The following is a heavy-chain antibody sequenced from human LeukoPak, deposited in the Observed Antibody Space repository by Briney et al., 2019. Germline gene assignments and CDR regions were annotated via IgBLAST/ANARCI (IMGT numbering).Heavy chain of an antibody. V-gene: IGHV3-21*01. J-gene: IGHJ1*01. D-gene: IGHD6-13*01. CDR2: ISSSSSYI. CDR3: AGEEGVSYSSSWYGGVEYFQH. CDR1: GFTFSSYS. Sequence: GGSLRLSCAASGFTFSSYSMNWVRQAPGKGLEWVSSISSSSSYIYHADSVKGRFTISRDNAKNSLYLQMNTLRAEDTAVYYCAGEEGVSYSSSWYGGVEYFQHWGQGTLVTVSS.